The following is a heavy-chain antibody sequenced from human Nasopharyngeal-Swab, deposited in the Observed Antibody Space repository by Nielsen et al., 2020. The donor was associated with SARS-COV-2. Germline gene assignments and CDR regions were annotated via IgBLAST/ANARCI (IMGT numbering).Heavy chain of an antibody. D-gene: IGHD2-2*02. CDR1: GFTFSSYA. CDR3: ARDGDIVVVPAAIIWEGAFDI. CDR2: VSGSGDNT. Sequence: GGSLRLSCAASGFTFSSYAMSWVRQAPGKGLEWVSAVSGSGDNTYYADSVKGRFTISRDNSKNTLYLQMNSLRAEDTAVYYCARDGDIVVVPAAIIWEGAFDIWGQGTMVTVSS. J-gene: IGHJ3*02. V-gene: IGHV3-23*01.